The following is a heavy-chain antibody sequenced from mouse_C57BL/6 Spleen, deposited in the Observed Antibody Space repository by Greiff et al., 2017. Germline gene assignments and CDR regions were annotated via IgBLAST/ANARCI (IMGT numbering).Heavy chain of an antibody. CDR3: ARWGRDGYFDY. CDR2: IDPNSGGT. Sequence: QVQLQQPGAELVKPGASVKLSCKASGYTFTSYWMHWVKQRPGRGLEGIGRIDPNSGGTKYNEKFKSKATLTVGKPSSTAYMQLSSLTSEDSAVYYCARWGRDGYFDYWGQGTTLTVSS. V-gene: IGHV1-72*01. CDR1: GYTFTSYW. D-gene: IGHD2-3*01. J-gene: IGHJ2*01.